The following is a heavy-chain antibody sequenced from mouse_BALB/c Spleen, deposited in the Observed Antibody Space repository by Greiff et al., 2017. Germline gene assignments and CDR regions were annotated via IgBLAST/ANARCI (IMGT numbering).Heavy chain of an antibody. CDR2: ISSGSSTI. Sequence: EVKLVESGGGLVQPGGSRKLSCAASGFTFSSFGMHWVRQAPEKGLEWVAYISSGSSTIYYADTVKGRFTISRDNPKNTLFLQMTSLRSEDTAMYYCARGGNLAMDYWGQGTSVTVSS. CDR3: ARGGNLAMDY. D-gene: IGHD2-1*01. V-gene: IGHV5-17*02. CDR1: GFTFSSFG. J-gene: IGHJ4*01.